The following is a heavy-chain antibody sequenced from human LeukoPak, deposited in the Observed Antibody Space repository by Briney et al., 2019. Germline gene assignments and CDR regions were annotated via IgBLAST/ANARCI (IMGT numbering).Heavy chain of an antibody. CDR1: GFTFSDYY. CDR3: ARDLRFLDYGMDV. V-gene: IGHV3-11*04. J-gene: IGHJ6*02. D-gene: IGHD3-3*01. CDR2: ISSSGSTI. Sequence: PGGSLRLSCAASGFTFSDYYVSWIRQAPGKGLEWVSYISSSGSTIYYADSVKGRFTISRDNAKNSLYLQMNSLRAEDTAVYYCARDLRFLDYGMDVWGQGTTVTVSS.